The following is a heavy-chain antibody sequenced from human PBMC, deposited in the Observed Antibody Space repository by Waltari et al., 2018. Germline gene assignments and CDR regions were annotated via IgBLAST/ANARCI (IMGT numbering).Heavy chain of an antibody. Sequence: EVQLVESGGGLVKPGGSLRLSCAASGFTFSSYSMNWVRQAPGQGLGWVSSISSSSSYIYYADSVKGRFTISRDNAKNSLYLQMNSLRAEDTAVYYCARGIRGFVSSTDTDGDWFDPWGQGTLVTVSS. CDR3: ARGIRGFVSSTDTDGDWFDP. V-gene: IGHV3-21*01. J-gene: IGHJ5*02. CDR1: GFTFSSYS. D-gene: IGHD2-2*01. CDR2: ISSSSSYI.